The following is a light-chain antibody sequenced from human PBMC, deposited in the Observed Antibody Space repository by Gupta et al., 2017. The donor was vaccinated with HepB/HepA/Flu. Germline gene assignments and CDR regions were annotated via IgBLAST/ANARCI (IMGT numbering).Light chain of an antibody. Sequence: EIVMTQSPATLSVSPGERVSLCCRASQSVHINLAWIQQKPGQAPRVLFYGASTRATGVPARFIGSGSRTEFTLTITSLQSEDVAVYFCQQYNNWPSTFGQGTKVEIK. V-gene: IGKV3-15*01. CDR2: GAS. CDR1: QSVHIN. J-gene: IGKJ1*01. CDR3: QQYNNWPST.